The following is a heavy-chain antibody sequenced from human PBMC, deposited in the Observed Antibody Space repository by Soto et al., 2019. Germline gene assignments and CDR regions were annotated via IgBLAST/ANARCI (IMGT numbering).Heavy chain of an antibody. CDR3: AKDGGGYAYNYELDS. CDR2: ITWNSGTR. Sequence: GGSLRLSCAASGFTFYEYAMHWVRQVPGKGLEWVSGITWNSGTRGYADSVKGRFTISRDNAKNSLYLEMTSLRPEDTAFYHCAKDGGGYAYNYELDSWGQGTLVTAPQ. CDR1: GFTFYEYA. D-gene: IGHD3-16*01. J-gene: IGHJ4*02. V-gene: IGHV3-9*01.